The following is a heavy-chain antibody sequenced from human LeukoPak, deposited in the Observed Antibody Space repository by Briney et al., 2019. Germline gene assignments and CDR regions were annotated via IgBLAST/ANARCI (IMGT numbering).Heavy chain of an antibody. V-gene: IGHV1-69*05. CDR3: AREITMVRGVIKALDY. CDR1: GGTFSSYA. J-gene: IGHJ4*02. D-gene: IGHD3-10*01. CDR2: IIPIFGTA. Sequence: GASVKVSCKASGGTFSSYAISWVRQAPGQGLEWMGGIIPIFGTANYAQKFQGRVTMTTDTSTSTAYMELRSLRSDDTAVYYCAREITMVRGVIKALDYWGQGTLVTVSS.